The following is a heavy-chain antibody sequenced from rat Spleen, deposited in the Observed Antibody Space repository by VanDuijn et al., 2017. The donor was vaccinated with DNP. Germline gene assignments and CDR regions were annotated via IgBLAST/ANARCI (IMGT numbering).Heavy chain of an antibody. J-gene: IGHJ1*01. CDR1: GFTFNDYW. Sequence: EVQLVESGGGLVQPGRSLKLSCVASGFTFNDYWMTWIRQAPGKGLEWIASITSSGGGSFYSDSVKGRFTISRDNARNTLSLQMNSLRSEDTATYYWARQSDSGTRGFDFWGPGTMVTVSS. D-gene: IGHD4-3*01. CDR3: ARQSDSGTRGFDF. CDR2: ITSSGGGS. V-gene: IGHV5-31*01.